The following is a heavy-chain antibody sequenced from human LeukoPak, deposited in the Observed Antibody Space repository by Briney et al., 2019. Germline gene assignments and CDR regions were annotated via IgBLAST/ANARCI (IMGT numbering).Heavy chain of an antibody. V-gene: IGHV1-3*01. Sequence: ASVKVSCKASGYTFTNYAIHWVRQAPGQRLEWLGWINAGNGNTRYSQKFQGRVTITRDTSASTAYMELSSLRSEDTALYYCASGWLWYWGQGTLVTVSS. D-gene: IGHD6-19*01. CDR1: GYTFTNYA. CDR3: ASGWLWY. CDR2: INAGNGNT. J-gene: IGHJ4*02.